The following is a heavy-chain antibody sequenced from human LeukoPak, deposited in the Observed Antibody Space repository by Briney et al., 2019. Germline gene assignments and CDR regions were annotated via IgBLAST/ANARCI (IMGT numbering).Heavy chain of an antibody. Sequence: GGSLRLSCAASGFTFSSYAMSWVRQAPGEGLEWVSAISGSGGSTYYADSVKGRFTISRDNSKNTLYLQMNSLRAEDTAVYYCAKGSDIVVVLAAIGLDPWGQGTLVTVSS. CDR3: AKGSDIVVVLAAIGLDP. CDR2: ISGSGGST. V-gene: IGHV3-23*01. CDR1: GFTFSSYA. J-gene: IGHJ5*02. D-gene: IGHD2-2*01.